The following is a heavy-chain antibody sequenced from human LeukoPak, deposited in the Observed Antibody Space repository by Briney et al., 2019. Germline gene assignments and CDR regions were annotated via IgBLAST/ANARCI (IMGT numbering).Heavy chain of an antibody. Sequence: ASVKVSCKASGYTFTSSCISWVRQAPGEGLEWMGWISAYNGNTNYAQNLQGRLTMTTDTSTNSAYMELRSLRSDDTAVYYCARDGTRGYSYGSDYWGQGTLVTVSS. CDR2: ISAYNGNT. CDR1: GYTFTSSC. D-gene: IGHD5-18*01. J-gene: IGHJ4*02. V-gene: IGHV1-18*01. CDR3: ARDGTRGYSYGSDY.